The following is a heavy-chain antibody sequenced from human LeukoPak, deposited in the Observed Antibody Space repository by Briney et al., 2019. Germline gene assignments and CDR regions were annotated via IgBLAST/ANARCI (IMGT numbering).Heavy chain of an antibody. V-gene: IGHV3-30*04. CDR2: ISYDGSNK. D-gene: IGHD2-15*01. J-gene: IGHJ6*02. Sequence: PGGSLRLSCAASGFTFSSYAMHWVRQAPGKGLEWVAVISYDGSNKYYADSVKGRFTISRDNSKNTLYLQMNSLRAEDTAVYYCARAGRYCSGGSCFTPYYYYGMDVWGQGNTVSVSS. CDR3: ARAGRYCSGGSCFTPYYYYGMDV. CDR1: GFTFSSYA.